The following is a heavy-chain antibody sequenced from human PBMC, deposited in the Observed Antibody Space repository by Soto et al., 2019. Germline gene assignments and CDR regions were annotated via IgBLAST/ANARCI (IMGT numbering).Heavy chain of an antibody. Sequence: SVKVSCKASGGTFSSYAISWVRQAPGQGFDWMGGIIPIFGTANYAQKFQGRVTITADESTSTAYMELSSLRSEDTAVYYCARVFRYSSSPYYYGMDVWGQGTTVTVSS. CDR1: GGTFSSYA. V-gene: IGHV1-69*13. CDR2: IIPIFGTA. D-gene: IGHD6-6*01. CDR3: ARVFRYSSSPYYYGMDV. J-gene: IGHJ6*02.